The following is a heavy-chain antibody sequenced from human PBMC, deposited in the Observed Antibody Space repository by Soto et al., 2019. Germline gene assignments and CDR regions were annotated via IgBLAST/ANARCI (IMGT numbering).Heavy chain of an antibody. CDR1: GGTFSSYT. CDR2: IIPILGIA. J-gene: IGHJ4*02. V-gene: IGHV1-69*02. Sequence: QVQLVQSGAEVKKPGSSVKVSCKASGGTFSSYTISWVRQAPGQGLEWMGRIIPILGIANYAQKFQGRVTTTEEKSTSTAYMELSSLRSEDTAVYYCAMEYCSSTSCYRDYWGQGTLVTVYS. CDR3: AMEYCSSTSCYRDY. D-gene: IGHD2-2*02.